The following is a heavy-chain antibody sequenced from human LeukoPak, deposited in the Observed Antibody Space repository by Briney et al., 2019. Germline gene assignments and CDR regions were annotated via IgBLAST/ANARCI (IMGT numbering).Heavy chain of an antibody. V-gene: IGHV4-30-4*01. CDR3: ARAIVVVPAAIKGPRYYFDY. D-gene: IGHD2-2*01. CDR2: IYYSGST. CDR1: GGSISSGDYY. Sequence: SETLSLTCTASGGSISSGDYYWSWIRQPPGKGLEWFGYIYYSGSTYYNPSPKSRVTISVDTSKNQFSLKLSSATAADTAVYYCARAIVVVPAAIKGPRYYFDYWGQGTLVTVSS. J-gene: IGHJ4*02.